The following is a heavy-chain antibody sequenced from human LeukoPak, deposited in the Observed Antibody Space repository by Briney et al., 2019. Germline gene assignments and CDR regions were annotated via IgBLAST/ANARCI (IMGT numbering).Heavy chain of an antibody. D-gene: IGHD1-1*01. CDR3: ARRGTGHGMDV. CDR1: GFTFSSYS. Sequence: GGSLRLSCAASGFTFSSYSMNWVRQAPGKGLVWVPRINNDGSSASYVDSVKGRFTISRDNAKNTLFLQMNSLRAEDTAVYYCARRGTGHGMDVWGQGTTVIVSS. J-gene: IGHJ6*02. V-gene: IGHV3-74*01. CDR2: INNDGSSA.